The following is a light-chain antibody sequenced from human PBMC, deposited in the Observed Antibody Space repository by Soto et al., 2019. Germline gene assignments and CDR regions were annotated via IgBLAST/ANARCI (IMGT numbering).Light chain of an antibody. CDR2: YVS. CDR1: RSGVVGYYY. J-gene: IGLJ1*01. CDR3: SPYSTSSTLV. Sequence: QSGLTRPAPVSGSPGRSLTFPCPGTRSGVVGYYYFSWYQQQHAKAPTNMIYYVSTRPSGGSTRFSCATNGNTASLTIVGLQDDEEADYYCSPYSTSSTLVFGTGTKVTVL. V-gene: IGLV2-14*01.